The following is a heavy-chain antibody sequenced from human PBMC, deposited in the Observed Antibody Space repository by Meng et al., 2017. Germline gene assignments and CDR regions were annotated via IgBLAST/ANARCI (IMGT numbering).Heavy chain of an antibody. J-gene: IGHJ6*02. Sequence: GVLKISCAASGFTFSSYAMSWVRQAPGKGLEWVSAISGSGGSTYYADSVKGRFTISRDNSKNTLYLQMNSLRAEDTAVYYCAKFFRRVAGSREPPYYYYGMDVWGQGTTVTVSS. D-gene: IGHD6-19*01. CDR2: ISGSGGST. V-gene: IGHV3-23*01. CDR3: AKFFRRVAGSREPPYYYYGMDV. CDR1: GFTFSSYA.